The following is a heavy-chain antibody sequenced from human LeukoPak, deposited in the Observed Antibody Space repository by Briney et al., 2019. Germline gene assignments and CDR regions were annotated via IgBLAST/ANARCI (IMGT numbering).Heavy chain of an antibody. J-gene: IGHJ3*02. CDR1: GGSISSSSYY. CDR2: IYYSGST. V-gene: IGHV4-39*07. CDR3: ARVGGITMIVVLITDAFDI. Sequence: SETLSLTCTVSGGSISSSSYYWGWIRQPPGKGLEWIGSIYYSGSTYYNPSLKSRVTISVDTSKNQFSLKLRSVTAADTAVCYCARVGGITMIVVLITDAFDIWGQGTMVTVSS. D-gene: IGHD3-22*01.